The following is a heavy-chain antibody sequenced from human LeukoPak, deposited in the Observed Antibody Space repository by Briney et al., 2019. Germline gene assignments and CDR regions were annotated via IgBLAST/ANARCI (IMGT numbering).Heavy chain of an antibody. CDR3: ATAASYCTNGVCFFLYYFDY. CDR2: FDPEDGET. Sequence: ASVKVSCKVSGYTLTELSMHWVRQAPGKGLEWMGGFDPEDGETIYAQKFQGRVTMTEDTSTDTAYMELSSPRSEDTAVYYCATAASYCTNGVCFFLYYFDYWGQGTLVTVSS. V-gene: IGHV1-24*01. CDR1: GYTLTELS. D-gene: IGHD2-8*01. J-gene: IGHJ4*02.